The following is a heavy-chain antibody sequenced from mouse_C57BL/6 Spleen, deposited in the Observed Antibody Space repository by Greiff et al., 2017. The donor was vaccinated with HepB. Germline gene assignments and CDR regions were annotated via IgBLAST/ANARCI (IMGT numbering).Heavy chain of an antibody. Sequence: EVMLVESGGGLVKPGGSLKLSCAASGFTFSDYGMHWVRQAPEKGLEWVAYISSGSSTIYSADTVKGRFTISRDNAKNTLFLQMTSLRSEDTAMYYCARGGFRFAYWGQGTLVTVSA. CDR1: GFTFSDYG. CDR3: ARGGFRFAY. V-gene: IGHV5-17*01. CDR2: ISSGSSTI. J-gene: IGHJ3*01.